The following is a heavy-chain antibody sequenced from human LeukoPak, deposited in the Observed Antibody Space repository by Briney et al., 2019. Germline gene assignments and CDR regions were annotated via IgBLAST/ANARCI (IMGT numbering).Heavy chain of an antibody. CDR1: GGSISSSSYY. CDR3: ARQSRFGVAVAGTELDY. D-gene: IGHD6-19*01. CDR2: IYYTGST. Sequence: SSETPSLTCTVSGGSISSSSYYWGWTRQPPGTSLAWTGSIYYTGSTYYNPTLKSRVTISVDTSKNQFSLKLSSLTAADTAVYYCARQSRFGVAVAGTELDYWGQGTLVTVSS. V-gene: IGHV4-39*01. J-gene: IGHJ4*02.